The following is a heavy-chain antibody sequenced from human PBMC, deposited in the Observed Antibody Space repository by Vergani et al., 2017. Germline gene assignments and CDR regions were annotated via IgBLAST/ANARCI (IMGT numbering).Heavy chain of an antibody. CDR2: IYSGDET. J-gene: IGHJ5*02. Sequence: EVQLAESGGGRVQPGRSLRLSCAASGSTVSGNYMTWVRQAPGKGLEWVSHIYSGDETYYADSVKGRVTISRDTSKNTLHLQINNLRVEDTAVYYCARGNYYGSGTYVDPWGQGTLVTVSS. CDR1: GSTVSGNY. V-gene: IGHV3-66*02. CDR3: ARGNYYGSGTYVDP. D-gene: IGHD3-10*01.